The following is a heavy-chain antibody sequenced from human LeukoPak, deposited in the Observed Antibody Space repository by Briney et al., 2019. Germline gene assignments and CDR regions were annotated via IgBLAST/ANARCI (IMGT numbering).Heavy chain of an antibody. D-gene: IGHD2-21*02. CDR1: GYSFTSYW. J-gene: IGHJ4*02. CDR2: IYTGEAET. Sequence: GESLTIPCKGSGYSFTSYWIGWLGHLHGKGLEWMGIIYTGEAETRYSPSFQGQVTISADKSISTAYLRWSSLKASATAMYYCARHKTPDCGGDCYSPHDYWGQGTLVTVSS. V-gene: IGHV5-51*01. CDR3: ARHKTPDCGGDCYSPHDY.